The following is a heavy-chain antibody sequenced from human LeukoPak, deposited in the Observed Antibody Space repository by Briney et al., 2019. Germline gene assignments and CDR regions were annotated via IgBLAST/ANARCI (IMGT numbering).Heavy chain of an antibody. D-gene: IGHD3-3*01. J-gene: IGHJ4*02. CDR2: ISGSGGST. CDR3: AKDSYYDFWSGYFDY. Sequence: GGSLRLSCAASGFTFSSYAMSWVRQAPGKGLEWVSAISGSGGSTYYADSVKGRSTISRDNSKNTLYLQMNSLRAEDTAVCYCAKDSYYDFWSGYFDYWGQGTLVTVSS. CDR1: GFTFSSYA. V-gene: IGHV3-23*01.